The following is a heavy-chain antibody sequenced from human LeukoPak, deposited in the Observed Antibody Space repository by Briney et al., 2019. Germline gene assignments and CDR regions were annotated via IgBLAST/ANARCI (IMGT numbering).Heavy chain of an antibody. CDR1: EFAFSNYA. CDR3: AKNGGGRYFDT. CDR2: INTGGEYT. V-gene: IGHV3-23*01. Sequence: PGGSLRLSCAASEFAFSNYALNWVRQAPGRGLEWVSGINTGGEYTYYADSVKGRFTISRDNSKNTLYLQMNSLRAEDTAVYYCAKNGGGRYFDTWGQGTLVTVSS. D-gene: IGHD3-10*01. J-gene: IGHJ4*02.